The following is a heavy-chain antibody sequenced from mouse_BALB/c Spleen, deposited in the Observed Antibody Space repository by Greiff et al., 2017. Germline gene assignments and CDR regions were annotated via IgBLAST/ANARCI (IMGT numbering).Heavy chain of an antibody. D-gene: IGHD1-1*01. CDR2: INSNGGST. J-gene: IGHJ2*01. V-gene: IGHV5-6-3*01. Sequence: EVKLMESGGGLVQPGGSLKLSCAASGFTFSSYGMSWVRQTPDKRLELVATINSNGGSTYYPDSVKGRFTISRDNAKNTLYLQMSSLKSEDTAMYYCARDETTVVFDDWGQGTTLTVSS. CDR1: GFTFSSYG. CDR3: ARDETTVVFDD.